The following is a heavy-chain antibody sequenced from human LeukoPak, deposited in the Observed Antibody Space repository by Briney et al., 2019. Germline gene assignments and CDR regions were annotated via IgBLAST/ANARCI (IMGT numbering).Heavy chain of an antibody. CDR1: GGSFSGYY. D-gene: IGHD3-22*01. CDR2: INHSGST. J-gene: IGHJ4*02. CDR3: ARGNSNYYDSSGYHFDY. Sequence: SETLSLTCAVYGGSFSGYYWSWIRQPPGKGLEWIGEINHSGSTNYNPSLKSRVTISVDTSKNQFSLKLSSVTAADTAVYYCARGNSNYYDSSGYHFDYWGQGTLVTVSS. V-gene: IGHV4-34*01.